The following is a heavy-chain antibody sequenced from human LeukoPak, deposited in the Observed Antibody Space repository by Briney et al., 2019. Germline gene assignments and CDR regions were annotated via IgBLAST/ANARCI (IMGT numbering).Heavy chain of an antibody. J-gene: IGHJ4*02. CDR1: GFTFSDYY. CDR2: ISSSGSTI. V-gene: IGHV3-11*01. CDR3: ARATRVTPNY. Sequence: GGSLRLSCAASGFTFSDYYMSWIRQAPGKGLEWVSYISSSGSTIYYADSVKGRFTIPRDNAKNSLYLQMSSLRARDTAVYCCARATRVTPNYWGQGTLVTVSS. D-gene: IGHD4-23*01.